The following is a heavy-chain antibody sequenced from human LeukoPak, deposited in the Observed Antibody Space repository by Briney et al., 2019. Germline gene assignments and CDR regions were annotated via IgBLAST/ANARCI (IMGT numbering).Heavy chain of an antibody. CDR2: IRYDRDNA. CDR1: GFTFGTSG. CDR3: AKAKSLGYYGSGSHYADY. Sequence: PGGSLRLSCAASGFTFGTSGMFWVRQAPGKGLEWVSFIRYDRDNAYYADSMKGRFTISRDNSKNTLYLQMNSLRAEDTAVYYCAKAKSLGYYGSGSHYADYWGQGTRVTVSS. J-gene: IGHJ4*02. V-gene: IGHV3-30*02. D-gene: IGHD3-10*01.